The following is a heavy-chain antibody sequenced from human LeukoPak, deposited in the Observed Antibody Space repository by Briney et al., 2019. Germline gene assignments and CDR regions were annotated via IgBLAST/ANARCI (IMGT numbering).Heavy chain of an antibody. V-gene: IGHV3-64*01. D-gene: IGHD3-10*01. CDR2: ISSNGGST. CDR3: ARAPRYGSGSYYRHFDY. CDR1: GFTFSSYA. Sequence: GGSLRLSCAASGFTFSSYAMHWVRQAPGKGLEYVSAISSNGGSTYYANSVKGRFTISRDNSKNTLYLQMGSLRAEDMAVYYCARAPRYGSGSYYRHFDYWGQGTLVTVSS. J-gene: IGHJ4*02.